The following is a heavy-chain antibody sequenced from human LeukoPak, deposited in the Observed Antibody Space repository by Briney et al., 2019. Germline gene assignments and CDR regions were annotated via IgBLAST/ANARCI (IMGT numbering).Heavy chain of an antibody. CDR2: VRSKANSYAT. CDR3: TRTRDGYNAWIFDY. V-gene: IGHV3-73*01. CDR1: GFTFSGSA. D-gene: IGHD5-24*01. J-gene: IGHJ4*02. Sequence: PGGSLRLSCAASGFTFSGSAMHWVRQASGKGLEWVGRVRSKANSYATAYAASVKGRFTISRDDSKNTAYLQMNSLKTEDTAVYYCTRTRDGYNAWIFDYWGQGTLVTVSS.